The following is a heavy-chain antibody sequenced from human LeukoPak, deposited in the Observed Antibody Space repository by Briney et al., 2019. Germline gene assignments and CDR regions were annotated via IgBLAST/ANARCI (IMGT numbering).Heavy chain of an antibody. CDR2: ISGNGRST. CDR1: GFTFSSYV. V-gene: IGHV3-23*01. D-gene: IGHD6-19*01. J-gene: IGHJ1*01. Sequence: GGSLRLSCAASGFTFSSYVMSWVRQAPGKGLEWVSSISGNGRSTYYADSVKGRFTISRDNSKNTLYLQMNSLRAEDTAVYYCAKVSGYSSGWGQGTLVTVSS. CDR3: AKVSGYSSG.